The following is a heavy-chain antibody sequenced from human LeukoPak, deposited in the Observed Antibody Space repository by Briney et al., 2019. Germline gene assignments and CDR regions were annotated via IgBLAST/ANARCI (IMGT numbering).Heavy chain of an antibody. Sequence: ASVQVSCKASGFTFTDYYIHWVRQAPGQGLEWMAWINPNSGGTDYAQKFQGRVTMTRDTSISTAYMELSRLKSDDTAVYYCARVESSSTNWSFHHRGQGTLVTVSS. CDR3: ARVESSSTNWSFHH. J-gene: IGHJ1*01. CDR1: GFTFTDYY. D-gene: IGHD6-13*01. V-gene: IGHV1-2*02. CDR2: INPNSGGT.